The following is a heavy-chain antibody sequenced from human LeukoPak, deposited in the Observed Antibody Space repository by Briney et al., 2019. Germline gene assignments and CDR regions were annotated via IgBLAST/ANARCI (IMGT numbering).Heavy chain of an antibody. CDR1: GGTFSSYA. J-gene: IGHJ6*03. CDR2: IIPIFGTA. V-gene: IGHV1-69*06. D-gene: IGHD1-1*01. CDR3: ARGNENYYYYMDV. Sequence: SVKVSCKASGGTFSSYAISWVRQAPGQGLEWMGGIIPIFGTANYAQKFQGRVTITADKSTSTAYMELSSLRSEDTAVYYCARGNENYYYYMDVWGKGTTVTVSS.